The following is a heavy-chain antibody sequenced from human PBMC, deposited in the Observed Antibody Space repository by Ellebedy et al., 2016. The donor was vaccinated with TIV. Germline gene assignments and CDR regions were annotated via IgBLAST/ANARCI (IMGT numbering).Heavy chain of an antibody. CDR1: GFTFSSYS. J-gene: IGHJ6*02. V-gene: IGHV3-48*02. CDR3: AARYYDFWSGYIHGMDV. CDR2: ISSSSSTI. D-gene: IGHD3-3*01. Sequence: GGSLRLSXAASGFTFSSYSMNWVRQAPGKGLEWVSYISSSSSTIYYADSVKGRFTISRDNAKNSLYLQMNSLRDEDTAVYYCAARYYDFWSGYIHGMDVWGQGTTVTVSS.